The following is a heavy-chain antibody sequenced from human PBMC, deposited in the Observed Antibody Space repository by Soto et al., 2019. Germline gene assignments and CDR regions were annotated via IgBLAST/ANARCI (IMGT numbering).Heavy chain of an antibody. V-gene: IGHV1-46*01. CDR1: GYNFVNQY. CDR2: INPNAGST. J-gene: IGHJ1*01. CDR3: VRDHNKSSCLQH. Sequence: QVQLVQSGAEVKKPGASVKVSCKASGYNFVNQYMHWVRQAPGQGLEWMGMINPNAGSTNYAQEFQGRVTVTRDTSTSTVYMELSSLRSEDTAIYYCVRDHNKSSCLQHWGQGTLVTVSS. D-gene: IGHD3-10*02.